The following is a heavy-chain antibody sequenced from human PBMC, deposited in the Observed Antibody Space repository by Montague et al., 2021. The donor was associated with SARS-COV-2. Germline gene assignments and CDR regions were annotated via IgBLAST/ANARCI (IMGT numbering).Heavy chain of an antibody. V-gene: IGHV3-30-3*01. CDR3: GRGGDYGDYVGY. J-gene: IGHJ4*02. CDR2: ISYDGTTK. D-gene: IGHD4-17*01. Sequence: SLRLSCPASGFSFSTFAMHWVRQAPGKGLEWVALISYDGTTKYYADFVHDRFTNSRDNSKNTLSLQMNSLRPDDTSVFYCGRGGDYGDYVGYWGQGTLVTVSS. CDR1: GFSFSTFA.